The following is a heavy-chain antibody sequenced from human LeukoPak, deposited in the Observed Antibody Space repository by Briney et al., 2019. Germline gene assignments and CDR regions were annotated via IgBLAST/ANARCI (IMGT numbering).Heavy chain of an antibody. Sequence: PGRSLRLSCAASGFTFFTYGMNWVRQAPGKGLEWVSSISSDTNYIYYADSVKGRFTISRDNTKNSLYLQMNSLRAEDTAVYFCVRGPPRVRVDVWDQGTTVTVSS. CDR1: GFTFFTYG. CDR2: ISSDTNYI. V-gene: IGHV3-21*01. D-gene: IGHD1-1*01. CDR3: VRGPPRVRVDV. J-gene: IGHJ6*02.